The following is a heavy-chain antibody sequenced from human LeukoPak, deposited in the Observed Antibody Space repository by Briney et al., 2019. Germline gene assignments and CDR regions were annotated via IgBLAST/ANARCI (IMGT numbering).Heavy chain of an antibody. Sequence: SVKVSCKASGGTFSSYAISWARQAPGQGLEWMGGIIPIFGTANYAQKFQGRVTITTDESTSTAYMELSSLRSEDTAVYYCARDGLRFLEWSLSHWGQGTLVTVSS. CDR1: GGTFSSYA. D-gene: IGHD3-3*01. V-gene: IGHV1-69*05. CDR3: ARDGLRFLEWSLSH. J-gene: IGHJ4*02. CDR2: IIPIFGTA.